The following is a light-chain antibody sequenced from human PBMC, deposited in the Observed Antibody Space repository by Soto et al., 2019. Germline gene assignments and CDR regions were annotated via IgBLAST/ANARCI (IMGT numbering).Light chain of an antibody. J-gene: IGLJ2*01. CDR3: SSYASSTALV. Sequence: QSALTQPASVSGSPGQSITISCTGTSSDIGGYKYVSWYQQYPGKAPKIMIYEVSKRPSGVSNRFSGSKSGSTASLTISGLQAEDEADYYCSSYASSTALVFGGGTKLTVL. V-gene: IGLV2-14*01. CDR2: EVS. CDR1: SSDIGGYKY.